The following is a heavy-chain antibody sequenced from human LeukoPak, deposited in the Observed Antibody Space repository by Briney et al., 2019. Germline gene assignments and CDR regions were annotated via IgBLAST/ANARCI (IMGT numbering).Heavy chain of an antibody. CDR1: GGSFSGYY. Sequence: SETLSLTCAVYGGSFSGYYWSWIRQPPGKGLEWIGEINHSGSTNYNPSLKSRVTISVDTSKNQFSLKLSSVTAADTAVYYCARGLATYYHDSSRKYYFDYWGQGTLDTVSS. CDR3: ARGLATYYHDSSRKYYFDY. V-gene: IGHV4-34*01. J-gene: IGHJ4*02. D-gene: IGHD3-22*01. CDR2: INHSGST.